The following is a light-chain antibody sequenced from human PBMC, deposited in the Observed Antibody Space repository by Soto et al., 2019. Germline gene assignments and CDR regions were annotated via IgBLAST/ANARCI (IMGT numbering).Light chain of an antibody. CDR2: EVS. J-gene: IGLJ1*01. CDR3: SSYTSSSNYV. Sequence: QSVLTQPASVSGSPGQSITISCTGTSSDVGGYNYVSWYQQHPGKAPKLMIYEVSNRPSGVSNRFSSSKSGNTASLTISGLQAEDEADYYCSSYTSSSNYVFGNGTKVT. CDR1: SSDVGGYNY. V-gene: IGLV2-14*01.